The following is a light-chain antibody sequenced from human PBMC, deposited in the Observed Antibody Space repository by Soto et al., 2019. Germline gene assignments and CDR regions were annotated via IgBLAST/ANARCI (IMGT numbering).Light chain of an antibody. CDR2: EDN. CDR1: SGSIASNY. Sequence: NFMLTQPHSVSESPGKTVTISCTRSSGSIASNYVQWYQRRPGSAPTPVIYEDNERPSGVPDRFSGSIDSSSNSASLTISGLKTDDEADYYCQSYHSGNVVFGGGTKVTVL. V-gene: IGLV6-57*04. J-gene: IGLJ2*01. CDR3: QSYHSGNVV.